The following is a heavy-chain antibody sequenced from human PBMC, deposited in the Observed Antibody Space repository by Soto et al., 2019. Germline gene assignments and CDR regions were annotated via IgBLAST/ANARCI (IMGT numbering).Heavy chain of an antibody. Sequence: GGSLRLSCAASGFPFSSYGIHWVRQAPGRGLEWVAVIWNDRSNKYYIDSVKGRFIISRDNSKNTVHLQMNSLRGEDTAVYYCAREKITGQSAGWFDPWGQGTLVTVSS. CDR1: GFPFSSYG. CDR3: AREKITGQSAGWFDP. V-gene: IGHV3-33*01. J-gene: IGHJ5*02. CDR2: IWNDRSNK. D-gene: IGHD1-20*01.